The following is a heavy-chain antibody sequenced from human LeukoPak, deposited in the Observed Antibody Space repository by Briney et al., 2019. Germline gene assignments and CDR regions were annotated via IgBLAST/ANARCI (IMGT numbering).Heavy chain of an antibody. Sequence: PVGSRRSSCAALGSTFNIYEMTWFGRGPGKGLSGFSYISSSGSTIYYADSVKGRFTISRDNAKNSLYLQMNSLRAEDTAVYYCARAYTYYYDSSAGYWGQGTLVTVSS. CDR1: GSTFNIYE. CDR3: ARAYTYYYDSSAGY. CDR2: ISSSGSTI. V-gene: IGHV3-48*03. J-gene: IGHJ4*02. D-gene: IGHD3-22*01.